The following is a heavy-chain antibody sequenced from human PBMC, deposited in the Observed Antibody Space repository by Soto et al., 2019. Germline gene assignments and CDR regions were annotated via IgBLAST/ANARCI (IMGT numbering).Heavy chain of an antibody. CDR3: ARAESGSNCCSGY. V-gene: IGHV1-46*01. CDR1: GYTFTRHY. D-gene: IGHD1-26*01. J-gene: IGHJ4*02. CDR2: INPSGGST. Sequence: ASVKVSCKASGYTFTRHYMHWVRQAPGQGLDWMGIINPSGGSTSYAQNFQGRVTMTRDTSTSTVYMELRSLRSEDTAVYYCARAESGSNCCSGYWGQGTLVTVSS.